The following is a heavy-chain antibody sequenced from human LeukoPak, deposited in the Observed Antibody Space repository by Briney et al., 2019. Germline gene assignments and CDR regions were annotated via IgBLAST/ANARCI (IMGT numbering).Heavy chain of an antibody. CDR2: IKQDGSEK. CDR3: ARDISSGSYHFDY. V-gene: IGHV3-7*01. Sequence: GGSLRLSCAASGFTFSSYWMSWVRQAPGKGLEWVANIKQDGSEKYYVDSVKGRFTISRDNAKNSLYLQMNSLRAKDTAVYYCARDISSGSYHFDYWGQGTLVTVSS. J-gene: IGHJ4*02. CDR1: GFTFSSYW. D-gene: IGHD1-26*01.